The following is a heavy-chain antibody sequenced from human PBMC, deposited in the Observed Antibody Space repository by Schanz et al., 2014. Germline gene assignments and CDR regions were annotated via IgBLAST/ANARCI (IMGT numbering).Heavy chain of an antibody. CDR2: ISDDGSGK. CDR3: ASPPISVAGRLADY. Sequence: VQLVESGGVVVQPGGSLRLSCAGSGFTFDDYNMHWVRQPPGKGLEWVAVISDDGSGKYSADSVKGRFTISRDNSKNMVFLQMTSLRAEDTAVYYCASPPISVAGRLADYWGQGILVAVSS. J-gene: IGHJ4*02. D-gene: IGHD6-19*01. CDR1: GFTFDDYN. V-gene: IGHV3-30*03.